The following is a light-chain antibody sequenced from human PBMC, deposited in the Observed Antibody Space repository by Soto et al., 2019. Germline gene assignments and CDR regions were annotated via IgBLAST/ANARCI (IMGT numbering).Light chain of an antibody. CDR3: AAWDDSLSGQV. J-gene: IGLJ2*01. V-gene: IGLV1-47*01. CDR2: RNN. CDR1: SSNIGTNY. Sequence: SVLTQPPSASGTPGQRVTISCSGSSSNIGTNYVYWYQQLPGTAPKLLIYRNNQRSSGVPDRVSGSKSGTSASLAISGLRSEDEADYYCAAWDDSLSGQVFGGGTKLTVL.